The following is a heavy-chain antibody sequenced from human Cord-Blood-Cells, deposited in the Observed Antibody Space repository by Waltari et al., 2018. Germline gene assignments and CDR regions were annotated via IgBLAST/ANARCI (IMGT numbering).Heavy chain of an antibody. Sequence: FFKDTGYTFTSYGISWVRQAPGQGLEWMGWISAYNGNTNYAQKLQGRVTMTTDTSTSTAYMELRSLRSDDTAVYYCARGPDYGDYWYFDLWGRGTLVTVSS. CDR1: GYTFTSYG. J-gene: IGHJ2*01. CDR3: ARGPDYGDYWYFDL. D-gene: IGHD4-17*01. CDR2: ISAYNGNT. V-gene: IGHV1-18*01.